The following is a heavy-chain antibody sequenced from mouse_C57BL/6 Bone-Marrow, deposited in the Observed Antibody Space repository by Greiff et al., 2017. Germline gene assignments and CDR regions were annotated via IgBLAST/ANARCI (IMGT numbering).Heavy chain of an antibody. CDR2: ISSGGSYT. J-gene: IGHJ2*01. D-gene: IGHD1-1*01. CDR1: GFTFSSYG. CDR3: ARGFYYGSSYYFDY. Sequence: EVKLMESGGDLVKPGGSLKLSCAASGFTFSSYGMSWVRQTPDKRLEWVATISSGGSYTYYPDSVKGRITISRDNAKSTLYLQMSSLKSEDTAMYYCARGFYYGSSYYFDYWGQGTTRTVSS. V-gene: IGHV5-6*02.